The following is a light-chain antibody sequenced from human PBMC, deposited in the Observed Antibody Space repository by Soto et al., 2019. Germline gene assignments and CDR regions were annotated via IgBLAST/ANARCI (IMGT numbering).Light chain of an antibody. V-gene: IGKV3-11*01. CDR1: QSVSSY. CDR3: HRRGNWLT. Sequence: EIVLTQSPATLSLSPGERATLSCRASQSVSSYLAWYQQKPGQAPRLLIYDASNRATGIPARFSGSGSGTDFTLTISSLNPEDFAVYYCHRRGNWLTFVGGTKMEIK. CDR2: DAS. J-gene: IGKJ4*01.